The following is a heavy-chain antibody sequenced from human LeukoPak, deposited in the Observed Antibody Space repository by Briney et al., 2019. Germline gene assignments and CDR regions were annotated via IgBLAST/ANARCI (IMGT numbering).Heavy chain of an antibody. D-gene: IGHD6-19*01. CDR2: IYSGGST. Sequence: GGSLRLSCAASGFTFSSYSMNWVRQAPGEGLEWVSVIYSGGSTYYADSVKGRFTISRDNSKNTLFLQMNSLRAEDTAVYYCARGYKYSSGWYNFDYWGQGTLVTVSS. V-gene: IGHV3-53*01. CDR3: ARGYKYSSGWYNFDY. CDR1: GFTFSSYS. J-gene: IGHJ4*02.